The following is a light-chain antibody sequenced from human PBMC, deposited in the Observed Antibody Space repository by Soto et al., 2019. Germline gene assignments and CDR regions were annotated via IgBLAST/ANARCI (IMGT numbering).Light chain of an antibody. CDR2: GAS. CDR1: QSVGSN. Sequence: EIVMTQSPATLSVSPGENATLSCRASQSVGSNLAWYQQTPGQAPRLLIYGASTRAIGIPARFSGSGSGTEFTLTISSLQSEDFAVYYCQQYNNWPPWTFGQGTKVDIK. V-gene: IGKV3-15*01. CDR3: QQYNNWPPWT. J-gene: IGKJ1*01.